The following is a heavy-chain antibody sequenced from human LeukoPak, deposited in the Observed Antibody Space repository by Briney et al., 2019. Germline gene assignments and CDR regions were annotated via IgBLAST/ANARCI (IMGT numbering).Heavy chain of an antibody. CDR3: ARDPTTVVTLPYYFDF. CDR2: VNHRGTT. CDR1: GGSFTGHH. Sequence: TSETLSLTCAVYGGSFTGHHWNWIRQSAGKGLEWIGEVNHRGTTNYNPSLKSRVTISVDTSKNQFFLKLTSVTVADTAVYYCARDPTTVVTLPYYFDFWGQGTLVTVSS. D-gene: IGHD4-23*01. J-gene: IGHJ4*02. V-gene: IGHV4-34*01.